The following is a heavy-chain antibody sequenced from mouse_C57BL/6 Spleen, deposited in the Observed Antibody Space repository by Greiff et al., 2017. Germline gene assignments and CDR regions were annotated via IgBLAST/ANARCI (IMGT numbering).Heavy chain of an antibody. CDR2: IDPETGGT. CDR3: TRKELRLLFAY. V-gene: IGHV1-15*01. Sequence: QVQLQESGAELVRPGASVTLSCKASGYTFTDYEMHWVKQTPVHGLEWIGAIDPETGGTAYNQKFKGKAILTADKSSSTAYVELRSLTSEDSAVYYCTRKELRLLFAYWGQGTLVTVSA. D-gene: IGHD3-2*02. CDR1: GYTFTDYE. J-gene: IGHJ3*01.